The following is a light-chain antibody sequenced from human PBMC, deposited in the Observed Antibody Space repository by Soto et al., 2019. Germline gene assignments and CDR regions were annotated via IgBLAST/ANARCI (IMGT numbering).Light chain of an antibody. CDR2: HVV. Sequence: QSVLTQPRSVSGSPGQSVTISCTGTTSDVGGYEYVSWYQQYPGKAPKLLIYHVVQRPSGVHDRFSGSKSGTTASLIISGLQAEDEADYFCCSYADGQTLAFGGGTKVTVL. CDR1: TSDVGGYEY. CDR3: CSYADGQTLA. J-gene: IGLJ2*01. V-gene: IGLV2-11*01.